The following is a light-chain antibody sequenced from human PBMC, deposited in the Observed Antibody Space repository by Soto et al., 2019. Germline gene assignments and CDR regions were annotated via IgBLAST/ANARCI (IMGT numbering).Light chain of an antibody. CDR1: SSNIGAGYD. J-gene: IGLJ1*01. CDR2: RNS. CDR3: QSYDSYVSGYV. Sequence: QSVLTQPPSVSGAPGQRVTISCTGSSSNIGAGYDVHWYQQLPGTAPKFLIYRNSNRPSGVTDRFSGSKSGTSASLAITGLKAEDEADYYCQSYDSYVSGYVFGTGTKVTVL. V-gene: IGLV1-40*01.